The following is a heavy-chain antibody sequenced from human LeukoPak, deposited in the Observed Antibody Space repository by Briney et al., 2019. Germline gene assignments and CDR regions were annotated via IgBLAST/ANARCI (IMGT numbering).Heavy chain of an antibody. Sequence: GGSLRLSCAASGFRFSDYTMNWVRQTPGRGLEWVASISFTASIKYAESVKGRFTISRDNAKNSLFLHLNGLKAEDTAVYYCAREKSWGFESNDLSYWGQGTLVTVSS. V-gene: IGHV3-69-1*01. CDR2: ISFTASI. J-gene: IGHJ4*02. CDR1: GFRFSDYT. CDR3: AREKSWGFESNDLSY. D-gene: IGHD3-3*01.